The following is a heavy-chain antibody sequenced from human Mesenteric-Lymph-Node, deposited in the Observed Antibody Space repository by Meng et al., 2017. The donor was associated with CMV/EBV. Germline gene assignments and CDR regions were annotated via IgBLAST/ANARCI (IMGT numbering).Heavy chain of an antibody. CDR2: ISGSGTTT. Sequence: ASGFSFSNSALSWVRQAPGKGLEWVSAISGSGTTTYYADSVKGRFTISRDNSKNTLYLQMNSLRAEDTAVYYCASFSGYSSSSEFGCWGQGTLVTVSS. J-gene: IGHJ4*02. V-gene: IGHV3-23*01. CDR3: ASFSGYSSSSEFGC. CDR1: GFSFSNSA. D-gene: IGHD6-6*01.